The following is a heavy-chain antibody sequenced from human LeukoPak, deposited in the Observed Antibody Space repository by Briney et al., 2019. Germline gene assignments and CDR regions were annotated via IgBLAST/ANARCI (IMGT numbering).Heavy chain of an antibody. CDR3: ARDVGFAGNSGMDV. CDR2: INWNSVHM. D-gene: IGHD3-16*01. V-gene: IGHV3-9*01. CDR1: GFTFLNYA. J-gene: IGHJ6*02. Sequence: GGSLRLSCEASGFTFLNYAMHWVRQAPGKGLEWVSAINWNSVHMNYADSVKGRFTISRDNAKNSLYLQMNSLRPEDTALYYCARDVGFAGNSGMDVWGQGTTVTVFS.